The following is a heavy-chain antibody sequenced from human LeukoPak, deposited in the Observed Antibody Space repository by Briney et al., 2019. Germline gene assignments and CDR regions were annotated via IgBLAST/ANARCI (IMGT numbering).Heavy chain of an antibody. V-gene: IGHV4-59*01. CDR1: GGSISSYY. Sequence: PSETLSLTCTVSGGSISSYYWNWIRQPPGKGLEWIGYIYYSGSTNYNSSLKSRVTISVDTSKNQFSLKLSSVTAADTAVYYCARARTGLGYCSGGSCYQYYYYYMDVWGKGTTVTVSS. J-gene: IGHJ6*03. CDR2: IYYSGST. D-gene: IGHD2-15*01. CDR3: ARARTGLGYCSGGSCYQYYYYYMDV.